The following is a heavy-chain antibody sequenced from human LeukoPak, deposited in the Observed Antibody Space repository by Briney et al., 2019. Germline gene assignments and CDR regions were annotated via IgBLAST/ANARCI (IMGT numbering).Heavy chain of an antibody. D-gene: IGHD3-10*01. CDR2: ISTYNGNT. J-gene: IGHJ6*03. CDR3: ARSSAPYYYMDV. V-gene: IGHV1-18*01. Sequence: ASVKVSCKTSGYTFTNYGISWVRQAPGQGLEWMGWISTYNGNTNYAQKLQGRVTMTTDTSTSTAYMELRSLRSDDTAVYYCARSSAPYYYMDVWGKGTTVTVSS. CDR1: GYTFTNYG.